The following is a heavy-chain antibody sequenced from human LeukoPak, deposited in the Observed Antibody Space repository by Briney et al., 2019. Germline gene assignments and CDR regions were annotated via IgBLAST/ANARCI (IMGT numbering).Heavy chain of an antibody. D-gene: IGHD3-10*01. CDR3: ARAPSMVDAFDI. CDR2: ISSSSSTI. J-gene: IGHJ3*02. CDR1: GFTFSSYS. V-gene: IGHV3-48*04. Sequence: GGSLRLSCAASGFTFSSYSMNWVRQAPGKGLEWVSYISSSSSTIYYADSVKGRFTISRDNAKNSLYLQTNSLRAEDTAVYYCARAPSMVDAFDIWGQGTMVTVSS.